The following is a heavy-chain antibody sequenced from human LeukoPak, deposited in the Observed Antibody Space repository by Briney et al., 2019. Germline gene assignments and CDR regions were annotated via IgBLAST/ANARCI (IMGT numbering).Heavy chain of an antibody. D-gene: IGHD6-13*01. CDR1: GFTVNNYA. CDR3: AKESIAAAGRDSDY. V-gene: IGHV3-23*01. Sequence: GGSLRLSCAASGFTVNNYAMSWVRQAPGKGLEWVSSISGSGGSTYYVDSVKGRFTISRETSKNTLYLQMNSLRAEDTAVYYCAKESIAAAGRDSDYWGQGTLVTVSS. J-gene: IGHJ4*02. CDR2: ISGSGGST.